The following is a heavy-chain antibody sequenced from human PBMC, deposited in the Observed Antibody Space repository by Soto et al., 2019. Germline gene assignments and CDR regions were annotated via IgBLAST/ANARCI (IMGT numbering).Heavy chain of an antibody. D-gene: IGHD3-22*01. Sequence: PSETLSLTCTVSGGSISSSSYYWGWIRQPPGKGLEWIGSIYYSGSTYYNPSLKSRVTISVDTSKNQFSLKLSSVTAADTAVYYCVRHAEDSSQAGDYWGQGTLVTVSS. V-gene: IGHV4-39*01. CDR1: GGSISSSSYY. CDR3: VRHAEDSSQAGDY. CDR2: IYYSGST. J-gene: IGHJ4*02.